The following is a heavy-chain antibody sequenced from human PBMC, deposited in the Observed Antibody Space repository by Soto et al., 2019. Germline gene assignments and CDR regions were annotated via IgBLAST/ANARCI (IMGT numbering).Heavy chain of an antibody. J-gene: IGHJ4*02. V-gene: IGHV3-23*01. CDR2: ISGSGGST. D-gene: IGHD3-16*02. Sequence: GGSLRLSCAASGFTFSSYAMSWVRQAPGKGLEWVSAISGSGGSTYYADSVKGRFTISRDNSKNTLYLQMNSLRAEDTAVYYCAKGPSFVGWGSYRQEADYWGQGTLVTVSS. CDR3: AKGPSFVGWGSYRQEADY. CDR1: GFTFSSYA.